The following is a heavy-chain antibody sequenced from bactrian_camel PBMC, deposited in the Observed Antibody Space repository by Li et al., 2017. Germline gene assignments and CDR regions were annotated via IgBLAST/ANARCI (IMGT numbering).Heavy chain of an antibody. J-gene: IGHJ4*01. CDR2: IDSDGYT. CDR1: GFTFSNYG. V-gene: IGHV3S10*01. D-gene: IGHD6*01. Sequence: DVQLVESGGGVVQPGGSLRLSCAASGFTFSNYGMTWVRQAPGKEREGVAAIDSDGYTNYADSVKGRFTVSQDNAKRTVYLQMNSLKPEDAAMYYCAAVRRGSGYQHKTCLVPTTREGLPLSISTGGRGPRSPSP. CDR3: AAVRRGSGYQHKTCLVPTTREGLPLSIST.